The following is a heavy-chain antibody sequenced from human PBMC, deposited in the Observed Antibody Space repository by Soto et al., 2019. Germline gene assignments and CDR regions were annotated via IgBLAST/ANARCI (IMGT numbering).Heavy chain of an antibody. CDR1: GLGFSSKA. V-gene: IGHV3-23*01. J-gene: IGHJ4*02. CDR2: ISGSAETT. Sequence: EVQLLEPGGGLVKLGGSLRLSVVASGLGFSSKAIGWVGRVPGKGLEWVSVISGSAETTYYADSVKGRFTISRDNSKNTLYVQMNSLRTEDTAVYYCAKDSKRFDYWGQGTLVTVSS. CDR3: AKDSKRFDY.